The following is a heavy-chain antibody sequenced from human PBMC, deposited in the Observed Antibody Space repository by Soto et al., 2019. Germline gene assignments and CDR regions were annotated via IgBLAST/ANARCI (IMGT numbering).Heavy chain of an antibody. V-gene: IGHV3-7*03. CDR1: GFTFNTYW. CDR2: IKEDGSDK. CDR3: AKMYDFWSGYYTGLTPYYYYMDV. J-gene: IGHJ6*03. Sequence: GGSLRLSCAASGFTFNTYWMSWVRQAPGKGLEWVANIKEDGSDKYYVDSVSGRFTISRDNAKNSLYLQMNSLRAEDTAVYYCAKMYDFWSGYYTGLTPYYYYMDVWGKGTTVTVSS. D-gene: IGHD3-3*01.